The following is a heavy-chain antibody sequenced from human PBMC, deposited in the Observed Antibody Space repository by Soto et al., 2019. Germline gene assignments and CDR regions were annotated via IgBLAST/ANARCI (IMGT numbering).Heavy chain of an antibody. D-gene: IGHD5-18*01. CDR2: ILPIFGTP. V-gene: IGHV1-69*13. Sequence: SVKVSCKASGGTFSNSAIIWVRQAPGQGLEWMGGILPIFGTPNYAQKFQGRLTISADEFSSTAYMELNILRSEDTAVYYCVTPAEALDTAMLKGLAHWGQGSLVTVSS. CDR1: GGTFSNSA. J-gene: IGHJ4*02. CDR3: VTPAEALDTAMLKGLAH.